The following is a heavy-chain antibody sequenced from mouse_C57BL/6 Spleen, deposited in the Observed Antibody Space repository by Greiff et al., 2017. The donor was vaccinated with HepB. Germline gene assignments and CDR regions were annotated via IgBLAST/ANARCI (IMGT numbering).Heavy chain of an antibody. J-gene: IGHJ3*01. V-gene: IGHV1-50*01. CDR2: IDPSDSYT. D-gene: IGHD1-1*01. Sequence: QVQLQQPGAELVKPGASVKLSCKASGYTFTSYWMQWVKQRPGQGLEWIGEIDPSDSYTNYNQKFKGKATLTVDTSSSTAYMQLSSLTSEDSAVYYCASRWGYGSSYGAAYWGQGTLVTVSA. CDR3: ASRWGYGSSYGAAY. CDR1: GYTFTSYW.